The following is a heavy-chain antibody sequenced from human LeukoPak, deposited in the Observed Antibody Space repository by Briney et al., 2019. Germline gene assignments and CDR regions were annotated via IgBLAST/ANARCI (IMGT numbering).Heavy chain of an antibody. D-gene: IGHD6-13*01. V-gene: IGHV5-10-1*01. CDR2: IDPSDSYT. CDR1: GYSFTSYW. Sequence: GESLKISCKGSGYSFTSYWIGWVRQMPGKGLEWMGKIDPSDSYTNYSPSFQGHVTISADRSISTAYLQWSSLKASDTAMYYCARHHSSIWAPFDYWGQGTLVTVSS. J-gene: IGHJ4*02. CDR3: ARHHSSIWAPFDY.